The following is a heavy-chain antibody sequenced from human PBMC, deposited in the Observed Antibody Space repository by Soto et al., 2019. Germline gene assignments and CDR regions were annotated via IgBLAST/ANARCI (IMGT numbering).Heavy chain of an antibody. CDR3: ARGERITYYYDSSGYYPPGYYYGMDV. D-gene: IGHD3-22*01. Sequence: PGGSLRLSCAASGFTFSSYAMHWVRQAPGKGLEWVAVISYDGSNKYYADSVKGRFTISRDNSKNTLYLQTNSLRAEDTAVYYCARGERITYYYDSSGYYPPGYYYGMDVWGQGTTVTVSS. CDR2: ISYDGSNK. V-gene: IGHV3-30-3*01. J-gene: IGHJ6*02. CDR1: GFTFSSYA.